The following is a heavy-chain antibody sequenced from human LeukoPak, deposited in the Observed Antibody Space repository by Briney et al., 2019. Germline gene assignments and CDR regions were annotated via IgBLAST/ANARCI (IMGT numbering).Heavy chain of an antibody. CDR3: AKDPYRSSSGLVDY. CDR2: VSYDGSNK. V-gene: IGHV3-30*18. J-gene: IGHJ4*02. Sequence: GGSLRLSCAASGFTFSSYGMHWVRQAPGKGLEWVAVVSYDGSNKYYADSVKGRFTISRDNSKNTLYLQMNSLRAEDTAVYYCAKDPYRSSSGLVDYWGQGTLVTVSS. CDR1: GFTFSSYG. D-gene: IGHD6-6*01.